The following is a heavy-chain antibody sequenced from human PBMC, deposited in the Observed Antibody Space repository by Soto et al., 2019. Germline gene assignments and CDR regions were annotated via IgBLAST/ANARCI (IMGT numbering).Heavy chain of an antibody. CDR3: ARGDYDFWSGYYRDYYGMDV. J-gene: IGHJ6*02. Sequence: ASVKVSCKASGYTFTSDGISWVRQAPGQGLEWMGWISAYNGNTNYAQKLQGRVTMTTDTSISTAYMELSRLRSDDTAVYYCARGDYDFWSGYYRDYYGMDVWGQGTTVTVSS. V-gene: IGHV1-18*01. CDR1: GYTFTSDG. D-gene: IGHD3-3*01. CDR2: ISAYNGNT.